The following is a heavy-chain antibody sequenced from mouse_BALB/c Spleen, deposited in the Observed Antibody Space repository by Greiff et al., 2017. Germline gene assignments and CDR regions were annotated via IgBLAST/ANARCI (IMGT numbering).Heavy chain of an antibody. CDR2: IDPSDSET. CDR3: ARDRGNYFDY. CDR1: GYSFTSYW. D-gene: IGHD3-1*01. J-gene: IGHJ2*01. V-gene: IGHV1S126*01. Sequence: QVQLKQSGPQLVRPGASVKISCKASGYSFTSYWMHWVKQRPGQGLEWIGMIDPSDSETRLNQKFKDKATLTVDKSSSTAYMQLSSPTSEDSAVYYCARDRGNYFDYWGQGTTLTVSS.